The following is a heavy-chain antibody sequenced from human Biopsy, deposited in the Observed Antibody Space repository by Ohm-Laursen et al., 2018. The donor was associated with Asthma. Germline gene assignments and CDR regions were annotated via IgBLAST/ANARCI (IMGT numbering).Heavy chain of an antibody. V-gene: IGHV3-53*01. J-gene: IGHJ4*02. CDR1: GFTVSRDH. CDR2: IYSGGTS. D-gene: IGHD6-19*01. Sequence: GSLRLSCAAPGFTVSRDHMFWVRQAPGKGLEWVSVIYSGGTSDTADSVRGRFTISRDFYKNTLYLQMDGLRAEDTAVYYCARGDSSGWSHYYFDYWGQGTLVTVSS. CDR3: ARGDSSGWSHYYFDY.